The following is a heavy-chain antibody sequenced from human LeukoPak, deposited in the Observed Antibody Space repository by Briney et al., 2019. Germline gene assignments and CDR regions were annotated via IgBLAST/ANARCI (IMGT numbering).Heavy chain of an antibody. D-gene: IGHD2-15*01. CDR3: AKDSRGRDCSGGSCYSPYYMDV. CDR2: IRYDGSNK. J-gene: IGHJ6*03. V-gene: IGHV3-30*02. Sequence: GGSLRLSCAASGFTFSSYGMHWVRQAPGKELEWVAFIRYDGSNKYYADSVKGRFTISRDNSKSTLYLQMNSLRAEDTAVYYCAKDSRGRDCSGGSCYSPYYMDVWGKGTTVTISS. CDR1: GFTFSSYG.